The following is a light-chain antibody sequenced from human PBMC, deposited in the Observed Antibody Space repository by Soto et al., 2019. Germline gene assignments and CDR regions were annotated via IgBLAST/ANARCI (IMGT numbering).Light chain of an antibody. J-gene: IGKJ3*01. CDR3: QQYITSSFT. V-gene: IGKV3-20*01. CDR1: QSVGSNY. Sequence: EIVLTQSPGTLSLSPGERATLYCRASQSVGSNYLAWYQQKPGQARRVLIYGASSRATGIPDRFSGSGSGADFNLTISRLEPEDFAVYYCQQYITSSFTFGPGTKVDIK. CDR2: GAS.